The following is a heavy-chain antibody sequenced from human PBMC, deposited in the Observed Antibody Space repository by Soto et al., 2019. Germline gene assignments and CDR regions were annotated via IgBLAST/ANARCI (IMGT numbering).Heavy chain of an antibody. J-gene: IGHJ6*02. D-gene: IGHD2-2*01. V-gene: IGHV3-23*01. Sequence: LRLSCGASGFTFSDNAMTWVRQAPGKGLEWVSSISDDGDSTYYADSVKGRFAVSRDNSKNTLFLHMNSLGAEDTAVYYCAKSLSTAVDYGLDVWGQGTSVTVSS. CDR1: GFTFSDNA. CDR2: ISDDGDST. CDR3: AKSLSTAVDYGLDV.